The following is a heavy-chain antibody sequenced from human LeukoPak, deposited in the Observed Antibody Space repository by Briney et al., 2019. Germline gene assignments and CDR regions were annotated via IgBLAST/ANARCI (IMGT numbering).Heavy chain of an antibody. CDR3: ARVYRSYYFDY. V-gene: IGHV4-39*01. CDR2: IYYSGST. J-gene: IGHJ4*02. CDR1: GGSISSSSYY. Sequence: SETLSLTCTVSGGSISSSSYYWGWIRQPPGKGLEWIGSIYYSGSTYYNPSLKSRVTISVDTSKNQFSLKLSSVTAADTAVYYCARVYRSYYFDYWGQGTLVTVSS.